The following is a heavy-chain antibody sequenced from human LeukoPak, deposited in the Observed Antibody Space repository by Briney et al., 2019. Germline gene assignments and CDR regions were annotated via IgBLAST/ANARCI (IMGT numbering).Heavy chain of an antibody. D-gene: IGHD3-22*01. J-gene: IGHJ3*02. Sequence: ASVKVSCKASGYTFTSYGISWVRQAPGRGLEWMGWISAYNGNTNYAQKLQGRVTMTTDTSTSTAYMELRSLRSDDTAVYYCARERWDVSSGYYSRDAFDIWGQGTMVTVSS. V-gene: IGHV1-18*01. CDR3: ARERWDVSSGYYSRDAFDI. CDR1: GYTFTSYG. CDR2: ISAYNGNT.